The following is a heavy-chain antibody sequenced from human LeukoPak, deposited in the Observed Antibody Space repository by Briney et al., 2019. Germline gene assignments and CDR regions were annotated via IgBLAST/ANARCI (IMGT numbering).Heavy chain of an antibody. CDR2: ISAYNDNT. J-gene: IGHJ4*02. D-gene: IGHD3-16*01. CDR1: GYTFTSYG. Sequence: ASVKVSCKASGYTFTSYGIRWVRQAPGQGLEWMGWISAYNDNTNYAQKLQDRVTMTTDTSTSTAYMELRSLRSDDTAVYYCARDLDTDYADHWGQGTLVTVSS. V-gene: IGHV1-18*01. CDR3: ARDLDTDYADH.